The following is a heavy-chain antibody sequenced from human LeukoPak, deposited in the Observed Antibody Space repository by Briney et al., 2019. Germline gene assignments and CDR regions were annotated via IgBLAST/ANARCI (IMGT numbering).Heavy chain of an antibody. V-gene: IGHV3-23*01. CDR1: GFTFNTYA. CDR3: AKEVPAVDYFDY. D-gene: IGHD2-2*01. J-gene: IGHJ4*02. CDR2: ISGSAANT. Sequence: PGGSLRLSCAASGFTFNTYAMSWVRQAPGEGLEWVSVISGSAANTYYADSVKGRFTISRDNSKNTLYLQMNSLIADDTAVYYCAKEVPAVDYFDYWGQGTLVTVSS.